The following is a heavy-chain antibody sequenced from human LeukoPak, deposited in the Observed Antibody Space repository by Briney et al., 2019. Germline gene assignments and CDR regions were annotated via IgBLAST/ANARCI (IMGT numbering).Heavy chain of an antibody. J-gene: IGHJ6*03. D-gene: IGHD6-6*01. CDR2: IYYSGST. Sequence: SETLSLTCTVSGGSISSSSYYWGWIRQPPGQGLEWIGSIYYSGSTYYNPSLKSRVTISVDTSKNQFSLKLSSVTAADTAVYYCARHRRAGAAHYYYYYMDVWGKGTTVTVSS. CDR3: ARHRRAGAAHYYYYYMDV. V-gene: IGHV4-39*01. CDR1: GGSISSSSYY.